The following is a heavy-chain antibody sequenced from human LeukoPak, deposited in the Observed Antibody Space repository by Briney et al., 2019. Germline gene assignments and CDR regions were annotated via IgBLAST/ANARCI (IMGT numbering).Heavy chain of an antibody. J-gene: IGHJ4*02. V-gene: IGHV3-23*01. Sequence: GGSLRLSCAASGFTFSSYAMSWVRQAPGKGLEWVSAISGSGGSTYYADSVKGRFTISRDNSKNTLYLQMNSLRAEDTAVYYCAKAPYIYCSGGSCYQDYWGQGTLVTVSS. CDR1: GFTFSSYA. CDR2: ISGSGGST. CDR3: AKAPYIYCSGGSCYQDY. D-gene: IGHD2-15*01.